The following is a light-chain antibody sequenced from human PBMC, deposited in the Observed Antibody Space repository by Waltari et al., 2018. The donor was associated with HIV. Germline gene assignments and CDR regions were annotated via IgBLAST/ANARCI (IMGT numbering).Light chain of an antibody. CDR3: CSFAGSYTWL. J-gene: IGLJ2*01. CDR1: SSDVGGYNY. CDR2: DLT. Sequence: QSALTQPRSVSGSPGPSVTISCTGTSSDVGGYNYVSWYQQLPGKAPKLMIYDLTERPSGVPDRCSGSKSGNTASLTIAGLQAEDEADYYCCSFAGSYTWLFGGGTKLTVL. V-gene: IGLV2-11*01.